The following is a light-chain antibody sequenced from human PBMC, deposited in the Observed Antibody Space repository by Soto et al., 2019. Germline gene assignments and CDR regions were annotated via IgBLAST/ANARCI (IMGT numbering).Light chain of an antibody. CDR3: QQSFSPPWT. V-gene: IGKV1-39*01. CDR1: QSIGGY. CDR2: ATS. Sequence: DILMTQSPSSLSASVGDRVTITCRASQSIGGYLHCYQMKPGKVPNLLISATSTLQSGVPSRFSGSGSGTHFTLTISSLQPEDFATYYCQQSFSPPWTFGQGTKVEI. J-gene: IGKJ1*01.